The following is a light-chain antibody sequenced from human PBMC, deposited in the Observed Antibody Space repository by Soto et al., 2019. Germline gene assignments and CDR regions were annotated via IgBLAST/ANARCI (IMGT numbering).Light chain of an antibody. CDR2: EVS. CDR1: SSDVGGYDY. J-gene: IGLJ1*01. V-gene: IGLV2-14*01. CDR3: SSYSISTAYL. Sequence: ALAQPASVSGSPGQSLTISCTGTSSDVGGYDYVSWYQLHPGKAPKLMVFEVSNRPSGVSYRFSGSKSGNTASLTISGLQAEDEADYFCSSYSISTAYLFGTGTKVTVL.